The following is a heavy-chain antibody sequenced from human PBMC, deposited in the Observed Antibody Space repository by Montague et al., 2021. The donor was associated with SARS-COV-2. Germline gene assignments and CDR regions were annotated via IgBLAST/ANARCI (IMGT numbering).Heavy chain of an antibody. J-gene: IGHJ5*02. CDR1: GGSVSSNSAA. D-gene: IGHD2-8*01. V-gene: IGHV6-1*01. CDR2: TYYRSKWYN. Sequence: CVISGGSVSSNSAAWNWIRQSPSRGLEWLGRTYYRSKWYNDYAVSVKSRITINPDTSKNQFSLQLNSVTPEDTAVYYCARDDPYCTNGVCYTGNWFDPWGQGTLVTVSS. CDR3: ARDDPYCTNGVCYTGNWFDP.